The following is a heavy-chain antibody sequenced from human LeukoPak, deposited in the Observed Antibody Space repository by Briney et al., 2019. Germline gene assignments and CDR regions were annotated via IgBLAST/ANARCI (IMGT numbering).Heavy chain of an antibody. V-gene: IGHV1-18*01. CDR1: GYTFTSSG. Sequence: GASVKVSCKASGYTFTSSGISWVRQAPGQGLEWMGWISTYNGDTNYAQKIQGRVTMTTDTSTSTAYMELRSLRSDDTAVYYCARDRLYSYSTRWEIDYWGQGTLVTVSS. D-gene: IGHD6-13*01. J-gene: IGHJ4*02. CDR3: ARDRLYSYSTRWEIDY. CDR2: ISTYNGDT.